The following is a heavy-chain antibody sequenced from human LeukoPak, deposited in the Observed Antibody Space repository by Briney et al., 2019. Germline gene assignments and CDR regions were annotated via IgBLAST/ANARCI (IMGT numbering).Heavy chain of an antibody. Sequence: KPGGSLRLSCAASGFTFTNAWMNWVRQAPGKGLEWVSSISKGSGYIYQTDSVKGRFTISRDNAKNSLFLEMNSLRVEDTAVYYCVRDMGRESIFDYWGQGTLVTVSS. CDR2: ISKGSGYI. CDR3: VRDMGRESIFDY. D-gene: IGHD3-10*01. J-gene: IGHJ4*02. V-gene: IGHV3-21*01. CDR1: GFTFTNAW.